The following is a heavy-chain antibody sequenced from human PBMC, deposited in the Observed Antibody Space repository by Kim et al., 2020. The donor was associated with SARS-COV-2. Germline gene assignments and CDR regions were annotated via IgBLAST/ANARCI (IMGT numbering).Heavy chain of an antibody. CDR1: GFTFNTYA. J-gene: IGHJ4*02. V-gene: IGHV3-23*01. Sequence: GGSLRLSCAASGFTFNTYAMNWVRQAPGKGLEWVSLIDTSGANTYYADSVKGRFTISRDNSKNTLYLQMNSLRAEDTAIYYCAKEAGRQFTQIEYWGQRNLVTVSS. CDR2: IDTSGANT. D-gene: IGHD6-19*01. CDR3: AKEAGRQFTQIEY.